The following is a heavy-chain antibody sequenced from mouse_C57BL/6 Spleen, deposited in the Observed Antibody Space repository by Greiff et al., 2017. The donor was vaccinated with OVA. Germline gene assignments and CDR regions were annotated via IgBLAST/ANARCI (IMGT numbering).Heavy chain of an antibody. CDR1: GYTFTDYY. J-gene: IGHJ3*01. Sequence: EVQLQQSGPELVKPGASVKISCKASGYTFTDYYMNWVKQSHGKSLEWIGDINPNNGGTSYNQKFKGKATLTVDKSSSTAYMELRSLTSEDSAVYYCAYGSSPVAYWGQGTLVTVSA. CDR2: INPNNGGT. CDR3: AYGSSPVAY. V-gene: IGHV1-26*01. D-gene: IGHD1-1*01.